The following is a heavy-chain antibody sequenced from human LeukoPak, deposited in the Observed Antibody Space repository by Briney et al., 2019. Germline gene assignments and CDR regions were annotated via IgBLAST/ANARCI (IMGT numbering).Heavy chain of an antibody. D-gene: IGHD2-2*01. V-gene: IGHV4-38-2*01. CDR3: ARVRGYCSGTRCYRYYFDY. CDR1: GYSISSGYY. CDR2: IYHSGST. Sequence: SETLSLTCAVSGYSISSGYYWGWIRQPPGKGLEWGGSIYHSGSTYYNPSLKSRVTISVDTCKNQFSLRVGSVTAADPAVYYCARVRGYCSGTRCYRYYFDYWGQGTLVTVSS. J-gene: IGHJ4*02.